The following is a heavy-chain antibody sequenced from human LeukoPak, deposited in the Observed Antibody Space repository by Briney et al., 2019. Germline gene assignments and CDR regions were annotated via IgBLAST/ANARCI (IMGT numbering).Heavy chain of an antibody. D-gene: IGHD2-15*01. CDR2: INQDAGTT. CDR3: ARDPGWSSFDI. CDR1: GFSFTPYW. Sequence: GGSLRLSCVASGFSFTPYWMSWGRQAPGKGLEFVANINQDAGTTNYVDSVKGRFTISRDNAENSLYLQMSSLRAEDTALYYCARDPGWSSFDIWGQGIMVTVSS. J-gene: IGHJ3*02. V-gene: IGHV3-7*01.